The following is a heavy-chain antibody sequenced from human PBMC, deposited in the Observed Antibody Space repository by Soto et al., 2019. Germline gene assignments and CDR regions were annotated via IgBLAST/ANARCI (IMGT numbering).Heavy chain of an antibody. D-gene: IGHD3-3*01. V-gene: IGHV3-30-3*01. J-gene: IGHJ6*02. CDR3: ARKPINDFWSGYPFGMDV. CDR2: ISYDGSNK. Sequence: GGSLRLSCAASGFTFSSYAMHWVRQAPGKGLEWVAVISYDGSNKYYADSVKGRFTISRDNSKNTLYLQMNSLRAEDTAVYYCARKPINDFWSGYPFGMDVWGQGTTVTV. CDR1: GFTFSSYA.